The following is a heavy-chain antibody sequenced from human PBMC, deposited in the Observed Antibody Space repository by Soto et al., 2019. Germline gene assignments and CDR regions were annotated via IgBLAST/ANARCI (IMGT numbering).Heavy chain of an antibody. J-gene: IGHJ4*02. CDR3: ARGQFNPNENDY. Sequence: QVQLVQSGAEVKKPGASVMVSCKASGYTFTSYEIHWVRQAAGQGLEWMGWMNSRSGNTGSAPKFQDRVTMTRNTSIGTAYMELRSLRSEDTAVYYCARGQFNPNENDYWGQGTLVTVSS. V-gene: IGHV1-8*01. CDR2: MNSRSGNT. CDR1: GYTFTSYE.